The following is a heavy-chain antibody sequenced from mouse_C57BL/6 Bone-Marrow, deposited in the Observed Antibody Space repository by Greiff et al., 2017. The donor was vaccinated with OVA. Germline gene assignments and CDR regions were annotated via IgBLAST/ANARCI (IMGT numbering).Heavy chain of an antibody. CDR1: GFTFSDYG. D-gene: IGHD6-5*01. CDR2: ISSGSSTI. Sequence: EVNVVESGGGLVKPGGSLKLSCAASGFTFSDYGMHWVRQAPEKGLEWVAYISSGSSTIYYADTVKGRFTISRDNAKNTLFLQMTSLRSEDTAMYYCARLDGSLYYYAMDYWGQGTSVTVSS. CDR3: ARLDGSLYYYAMDY. V-gene: IGHV5-17*01. J-gene: IGHJ4*01.